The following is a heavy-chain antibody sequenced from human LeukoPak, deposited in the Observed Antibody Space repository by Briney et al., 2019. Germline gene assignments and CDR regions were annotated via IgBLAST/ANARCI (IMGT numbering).Heavy chain of an antibody. CDR3: ATRSRGYSYGGFDY. Sequence: GGSLRLSCAASGFTFDDYGMSWVRQAPGKGLEWVSGINWNGGATGYADSVKGRFTISRDNAKSSLFLQMNSLRAEDTALYYCATRSRGYSYGGFDYWGQETLVTVSS. D-gene: IGHD5-18*01. J-gene: IGHJ4*02. CDR2: INWNGGAT. V-gene: IGHV3-20*04. CDR1: GFTFDDYG.